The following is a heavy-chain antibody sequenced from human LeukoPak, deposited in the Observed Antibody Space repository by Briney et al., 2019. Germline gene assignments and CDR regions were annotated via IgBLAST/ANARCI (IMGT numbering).Heavy chain of an antibody. D-gene: IGHD3-3*01. CDR1: GYTLTELS. J-gene: IGHJ4*02. CDR2: INPSGGST. CDR3: ARDQVWSGYYTSQGPFDY. V-gene: IGHV1-46*01. Sequence: ASVKVSCKVSGYTLTELSMHWVRQAPGQGLEWMGIINPSGGSTSYAQKFQGRVTMTRDTSTSTVYMELSSLRSEDTAVYYCARDQVWSGYYTSQGPFDYWGQGTLVTVSS.